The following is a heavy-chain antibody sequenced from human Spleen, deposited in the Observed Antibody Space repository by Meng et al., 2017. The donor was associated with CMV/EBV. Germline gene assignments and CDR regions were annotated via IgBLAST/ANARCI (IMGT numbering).Heavy chain of an antibody. CDR2: IKPGGGST. D-gene: IGHD6-19*01. J-gene: IGHJ4*02. Sequence: YPFASYDIHGVRQAPGHGLGGMGIIKPGGGSTTYAQKFQGRVTLTRDMSAGTVYMELSSLRSEDTAVYYCARDQIAVSGLSYYFDFWGQGTLVTVSS. CDR1: YPFASYD. CDR3: ARDQIAVSGLSYYFDF. V-gene: IGHV1-46*01.